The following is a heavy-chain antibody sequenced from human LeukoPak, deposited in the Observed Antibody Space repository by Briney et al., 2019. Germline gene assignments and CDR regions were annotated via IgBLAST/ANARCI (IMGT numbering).Heavy chain of an antibody. J-gene: IGHJ6*02. CDR1: GGSISSGSYY. D-gene: IGHD3-9*01. CDR2: IYTSGST. CDR3: ARDHWLLSSKTWYYYGMDV. Sequence: PSETLSLTCTVSGGSISSGSYYWSWIRQPAGKGLEWIGRIYTSGSTNYNPSLKSRVAISLDTSKNQFSLKLTSVTAADTAVYYCARDHWLLSSKTWYYYGMDVWAQVPRSPSP. V-gene: IGHV4-61*02.